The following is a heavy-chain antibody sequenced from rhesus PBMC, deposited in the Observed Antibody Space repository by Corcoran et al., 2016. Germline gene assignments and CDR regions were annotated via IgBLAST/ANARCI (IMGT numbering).Heavy chain of an antibody. V-gene: IGHV4S7*01. D-gene: IGHD6S26*01. CDR1: GGSTSGGYG. Sequence: QVQLQESGPGLVKPSETLSLTCAVSGGSTSGGYGWGWIRQPPGKGLEWIGSIYSSSGNTYYNPSLQSPVTISTDSSKNQFYLKRSCVTAADTAVYYCARVCSSGWSGGYFDYWGQGVLVTVSS. CDR2: IYSSSGNT. CDR3: ARVCSSGWSGGYFDY. J-gene: IGHJ4*01.